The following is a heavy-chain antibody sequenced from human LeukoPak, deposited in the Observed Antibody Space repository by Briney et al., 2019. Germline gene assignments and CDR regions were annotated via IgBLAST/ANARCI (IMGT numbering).Heavy chain of an antibody. Sequence: GGSLRLSCAASGFTFTSYGMHWVRQAPGKGLEWVAFIRYDESNKYYADSVKGRFTISRDNSKNTLYLQMDSLRTEDTAVYYCAKVPHSWGLFDSWGQGTLVTVSS. V-gene: IGHV3-30*02. D-gene: IGHD3-16*01. CDR1: GFTFTSYG. J-gene: IGHJ4*02. CDR2: IRYDESNK. CDR3: AKVPHSWGLFDS.